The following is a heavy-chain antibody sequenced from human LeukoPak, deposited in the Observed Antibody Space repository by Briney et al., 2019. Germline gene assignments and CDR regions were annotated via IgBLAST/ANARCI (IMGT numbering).Heavy chain of an antibody. D-gene: IGHD2-15*01. CDR2: ISSSSTDT. CDR1: GFTFSDFY. Sequence: GGSLRLSCAASGFTFSDFYMSWIRQAPGRGLEWLSDISSSSTDTRYADSLKGRFTISRDNAKNSLYLQMNSLRDEDTAVYYCARVGVGTWASSWDHWGQGTLVTVSS. CDR3: ARVGVGTWASSWDH. J-gene: IGHJ4*02. V-gene: IGHV3-11*06.